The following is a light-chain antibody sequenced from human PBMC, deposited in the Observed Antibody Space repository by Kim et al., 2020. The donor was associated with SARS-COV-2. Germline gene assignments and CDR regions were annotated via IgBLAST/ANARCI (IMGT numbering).Light chain of an antibody. Sequence: ASFNLTCTLSSGHSNYAIAWHQQQPEKGPRYLMKLNSDGSHSKGDGIPDRFSGSSSGAERYLTISSLQSEDEADYYCQTWGTGILVFGGGTQLTVL. CDR1: SGHSNYA. J-gene: IGLJ3*02. V-gene: IGLV4-69*01. CDR3: QTWGTGILV. CDR2: LNSDGSH.